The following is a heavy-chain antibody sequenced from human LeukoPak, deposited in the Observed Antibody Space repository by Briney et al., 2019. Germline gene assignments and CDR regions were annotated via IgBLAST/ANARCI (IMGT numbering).Heavy chain of an antibody. CDR2: IYSGGST. V-gene: IGHV3-53*01. D-gene: IGHD2-2*01. CDR1: GSTVSTYY. Sequence: PGGSLRLSCAASGSTVSTYYMTWVRQAPGKGLECVSVIYSGGSTYYADSVKGRFTVSRDNSKNTLYLQMNSLRAEDTAMYYCARGLGYCTSTTCLLPFDCWGQGTLVTVSS. CDR3: ARGLGYCTSTTCLLPFDC. J-gene: IGHJ4*02.